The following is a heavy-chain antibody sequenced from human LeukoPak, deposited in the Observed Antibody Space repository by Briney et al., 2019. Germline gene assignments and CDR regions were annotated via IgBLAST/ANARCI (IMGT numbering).Heavy chain of an antibody. CDR3: ARQRPFFSGPYFDY. CDR2: IFPDDSDT. CDR1: GYSFTNYW. V-gene: IGHV5-51*01. D-gene: IGHD2-8*02. J-gene: IGHJ4*02. Sequence: GESLKISCKGSGYSFTNYWIGWVRQMPGKGLEWMGIIFPDDSDTRYSPSFQGQVTISADKSISTAYLQWSSLKASDTAMYYCARQRPFFSGPYFDYWSQGTLVTVSS.